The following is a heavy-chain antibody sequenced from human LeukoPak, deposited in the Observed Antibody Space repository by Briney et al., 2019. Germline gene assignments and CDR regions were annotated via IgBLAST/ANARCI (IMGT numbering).Heavy chain of an antibody. J-gene: IGHJ6*02. CDR1: GFTFSSYA. V-gene: IGHV3-30*04. CDR2: ISYDGSNI. Sequence: GGSLRLFCAASGFTFSSYAMHWLRQAPGKGLEGVAVISYDGSNIYYADSVKSRFTLSRDNSKTTLYLQLISLRAEDTAVYYCARDGGYSYTGMDVWGQGTTVTVSS. CDR3: ARDGGYSYTGMDV. D-gene: IGHD5-18*01.